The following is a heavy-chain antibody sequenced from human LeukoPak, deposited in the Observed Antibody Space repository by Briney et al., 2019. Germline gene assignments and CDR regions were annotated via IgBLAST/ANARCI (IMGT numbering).Heavy chain of an antibody. CDR2: IYYSGSS. CDR1: GGSISSGDYY. J-gene: IGHJ4*02. V-gene: IGHV4-30-4*08. Sequence: SQTLSLTXTVSGGSISSGDYYWSWIRQPPGKGLKWIGYIYYSGSSYYNPSLKSRVTISVDTSKNQFSLKLSSVTAADTAVYYCARSSGSYKDWGQGTLVTVSS. D-gene: IGHD1-26*01. CDR3: ARSSGSYKD.